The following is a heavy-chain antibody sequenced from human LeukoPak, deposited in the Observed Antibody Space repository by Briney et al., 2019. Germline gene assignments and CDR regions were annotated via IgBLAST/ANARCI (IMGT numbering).Heavy chain of an antibody. CDR3: ARDYCDSSGYFSALDN. Sequence: GGSLRLSCATSGFTFSSYEMNWVRQAPGKGLEWISYISSSGGSIYYADSVKGRFTISRDNAQNSLYPQMNSLRAEDTAVYYCARDYCDSSGYFSALDNWGQGALVTVSS. D-gene: IGHD3-22*01. CDR1: GFTFSSYE. CDR2: ISSSGGSI. V-gene: IGHV3-48*03. J-gene: IGHJ4*02.